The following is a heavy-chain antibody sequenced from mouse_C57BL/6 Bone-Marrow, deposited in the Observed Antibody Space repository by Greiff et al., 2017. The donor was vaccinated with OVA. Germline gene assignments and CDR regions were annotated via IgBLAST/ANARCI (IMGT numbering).Heavy chain of an antibody. CDR3: ARQYYGLDY. Sequence: EVQLVESGGGLVQPGGSLKLSCAASGFTFSDYYMYWVRQTPEKRLEWVAYISNGGGSTYYPDTVKGRFTISRDNAKNTLYLQMSLLKCEDTAMYYCARQYYGLDYWGKGTTLTVST. J-gene: IGHJ2*01. V-gene: IGHV5-12*01. CDR1: GFTFSDYY. CDR2: ISNGGGST. D-gene: IGHD1-1*01.